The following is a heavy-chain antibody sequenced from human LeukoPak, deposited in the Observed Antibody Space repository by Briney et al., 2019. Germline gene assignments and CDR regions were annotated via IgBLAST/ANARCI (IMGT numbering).Heavy chain of an antibody. CDR3: AKMSGVVWFGELRLPFDS. J-gene: IGHJ4*02. CDR1: GFTFSSYG. V-gene: IGHV3-33*06. D-gene: IGHD3-10*01. CDR2: IWYDGSNK. Sequence: GGSLRLSCAASGFTFSSYGMHWVRQAPGKGLEWVAVIWYDGSNKYYADSVKGRFTISRDNSKNTLYLQMNSLRADDTAVYYCAKMSGVVWFGELRLPFDSWGQGTVVTVSS.